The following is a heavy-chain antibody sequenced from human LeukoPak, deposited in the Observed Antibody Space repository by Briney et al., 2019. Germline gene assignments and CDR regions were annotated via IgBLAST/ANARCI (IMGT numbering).Heavy chain of an antibody. Sequence: PSKTLSLTCTVSGGSISTYYWSWIRQPPGKGLEWIGYIYYSGSTNYNPSLKSRVTISVDTSKNQFSLKLSSVTAADTAVYYCARGGNCSGGTCYSDRGWFDPWGQGTLVTVSS. CDR3: ARGGNCSGGTCYSDRGWFDP. V-gene: IGHV4-59*01. CDR2: IYYSGST. D-gene: IGHD2-15*01. J-gene: IGHJ5*02. CDR1: GGSISTYY.